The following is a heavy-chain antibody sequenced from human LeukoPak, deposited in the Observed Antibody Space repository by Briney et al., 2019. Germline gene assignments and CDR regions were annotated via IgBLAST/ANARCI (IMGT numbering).Heavy chain of an antibody. D-gene: IGHD5-24*01. Sequence: ASVKVSCKASGYTFTSYYMHWVRQAPGQGLEWMGIINPSGGSTNYAQKFQGRVTMTRDTSTSTVYMELSSLRSEDTAVYYCAREEMATISNYYYYGMDVWGQGTTVTVSS. CDR2: INPSGGST. V-gene: IGHV1-46*01. CDR1: GYTFTSYY. CDR3: AREEMATISNYYYYGMDV. J-gene: IGHJ6*02.